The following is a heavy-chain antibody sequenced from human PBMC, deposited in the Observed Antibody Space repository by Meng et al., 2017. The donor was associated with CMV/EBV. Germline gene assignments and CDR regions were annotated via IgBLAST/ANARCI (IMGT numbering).Heavy chain of an antibody. CDR2: IYYSGST. V-gene: IGHV4-61*01. D-gene: IGHD6-6*01. J-gene: IGHJ4*02. CDR3: ACYIAAREGDYFDY. CDR1: GGSVSSGSYY. Sequence: SETLSLTCTISGGSVSSGSYYWSWIRQPPGKGLEWIGYIYYSGSTNYNPSLKSRVTISVDTSKNQFSLKLSSVTAADTAVYYCACYIAAREGDYFDYWGQGTLVTVPQ.